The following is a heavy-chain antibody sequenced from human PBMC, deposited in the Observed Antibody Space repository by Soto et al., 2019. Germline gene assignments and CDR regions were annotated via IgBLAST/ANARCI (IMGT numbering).Heavy chain of an antibody. CDR3: ARGTTTMAPKNWFDP. CDR1: GVSIIISNW. D-gene: IGHD5-18*01. CDR2: IFHRGDT. V-gene: IGHV4-4*02. J-gene: IGHJ5*02. Sequence: LETLSLTCAVSGVSIIISNWLSWVRQPPGKGLEWIGEIFHRGDTNYNPSLKSRVTISVDRSKNQFSLKLTSVTAADTAMYYCARGTTTMAPKNWFDPWGQGILVTVSS.